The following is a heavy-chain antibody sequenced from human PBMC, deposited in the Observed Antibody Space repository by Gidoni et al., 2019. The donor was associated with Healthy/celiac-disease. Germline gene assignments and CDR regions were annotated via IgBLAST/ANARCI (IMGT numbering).Heavy chain of an antibody. J-gene: IGHJ5*02. Sequence: QVTLKESGPVLVKPTETLTLICTVSGFSLSNARMGVSWIRQPPGKALEWLAHIFSNDEKSYSTSLKSRLTISKDTSKSQVVLTMTNMDPVDTATYYCARTPWDIVVVPAAHGWFDPWGQGTLVTVSS. CDR3: ARTPWDIVVVPAAHGWFDP. V-gene: IGHV2-26*01. D-gene: IGHD2-2*01. CDR2: IFSNDEK. CDR1: GFSLSNARMG.